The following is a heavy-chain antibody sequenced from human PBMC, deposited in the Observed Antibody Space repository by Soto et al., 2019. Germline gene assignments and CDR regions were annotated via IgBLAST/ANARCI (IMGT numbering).Heavy chain of an antibody. V-gene: IGHV4-31*03. D-gene: IGHD3-10*01. Sequence: QVQLQESGPGLVKPSQTLSLTCTVSGGSISSDDYYWTWIRQPPGKGLQWIGYIFYSGDTYYNPCLESRVTMSVETSENKSSLRLSVATAPHTAVYDCARSVNRSYYANQNPKESDSWVQAPRVSVSS. CDR3: ARSVNRSYYANQNPKESDS. J-gene: IGHJ4*02. CDR2: IFYSGDT. CDR1: GGSISSDDYY.